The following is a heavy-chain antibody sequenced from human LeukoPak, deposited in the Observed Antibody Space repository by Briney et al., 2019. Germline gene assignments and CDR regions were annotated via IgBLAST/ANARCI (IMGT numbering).Heavy chain of an antibody. Sequence: GGSLRLSCAASGFIFSSYGMHWVRQAPGKGLEWISYISGRGEAIFYADSVQGRFTISRDNAKNSIYLQMNGLTAEDTAVYYCARTYGSGSLDYGGQGTLVTVSS. CDR1: GFIFSSYG. V-gene: IGHV3-48*01. J-gene: IGHJ4*02. D-gene: IGHD2-15*01. CDR2: ISGRGEAI. CDR3: ARTYGSGSLDY.